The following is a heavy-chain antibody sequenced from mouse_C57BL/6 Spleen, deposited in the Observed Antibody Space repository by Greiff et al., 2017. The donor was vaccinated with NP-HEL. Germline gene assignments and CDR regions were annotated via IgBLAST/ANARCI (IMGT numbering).Heavy chain of an antibody. CDR2: IDPSDSET. CDR3: ARGGYEYERYFDV. Sequence: QVQLQQPGAELVRPGSSVKLSCKASGYTFTSYWMHWVKQRPIQGLEWIGNIDPSDSETHYNQKFKDKATLTVDKSSSTAYMQLSSLTSEDSAVYYCARGGYEYERYFDVWGTGTTVTVSS. CDR1: GYTFTSYW. D-gene: IGHD2-4*01. J-gene: IGHJ1*03. V-gene: IGHV1-52*01.